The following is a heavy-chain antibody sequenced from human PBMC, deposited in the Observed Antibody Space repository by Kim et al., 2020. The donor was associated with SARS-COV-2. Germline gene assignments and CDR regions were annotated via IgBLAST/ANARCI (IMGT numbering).Heavy chain of an antibody. J-gene: IGHJ4*02. Sequence: TYYADSVKGRFTISRDNSKNPLYLQMNSRRAEDTAVYYCAKDQGQSYFDYWGQGTLVTVSS. CDR3: AKDQGQSYFDY. D-gene: IGHD4-4*01. CDR2: T. V-gene: IGHV3-23*03.